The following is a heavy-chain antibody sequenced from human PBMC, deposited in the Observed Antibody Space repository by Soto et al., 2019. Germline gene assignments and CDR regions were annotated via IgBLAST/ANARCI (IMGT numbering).Heavy chain of an antibody. Sequence: QITLKESGPPLVKPTQTITLTCTFSGFSLSTSGVGVGWIRQPPGKALEWLALIYWDDDKRYSPSLKSRLTITTDTSKNQVVLTITNMDPVDTATYYCAHYFSGSAVDPWGQGTLVTVSS. V-gene: IGHV2-5*02. J-gene: IGHJ5*02. CDR3: AHYFSGSAVDP. CDR1: GFSLSTSGVG. CDR2: IYWDDDK. D-gene: IGHD3-10*01.